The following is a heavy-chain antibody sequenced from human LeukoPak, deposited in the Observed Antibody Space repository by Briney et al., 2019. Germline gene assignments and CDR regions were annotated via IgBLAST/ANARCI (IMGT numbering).Heavy chain of an antibody. J-gene: IGHJ5*02. CDR3: AGRYYDFWSGYDQNWFDP. CDR1: GGSISSYY. CDR2: IYYSGST. D-gene: IGHD3-3*01. Sequence: SETLSLTCTVSGGSISSYYWSWIWQPPGKGLEWIGYIYYSGSTNYNPSLKSRVTISVDTSKNQFSLKLSSVTAADTAVYYCAGRYYDFWSGYDQNWFDPWGQGTLVTVSS. V-gene: IGHV4-59*08.